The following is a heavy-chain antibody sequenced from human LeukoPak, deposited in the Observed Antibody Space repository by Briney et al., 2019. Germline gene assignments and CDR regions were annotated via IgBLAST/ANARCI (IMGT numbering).Heavy chain of an antibody. D-gene: IGHD2-2*02. J-gene: IGHJ5*02. CDR1: GGTFSSYA. CDR3: ARVLSMGVPAAIYWFDP. CDR2: IILIFGTA. Sequence: SVKVSCKASGGTFSSYAISWVRQAPGQGLEWMGGIILIFGTANYAQKFQGRVTITADESTSTAYMELSSLTSEDTAVYYCARVLSMGVPAAIYWFDPWGQGTLVTVSS. V-gene: IGHV1-69*13.